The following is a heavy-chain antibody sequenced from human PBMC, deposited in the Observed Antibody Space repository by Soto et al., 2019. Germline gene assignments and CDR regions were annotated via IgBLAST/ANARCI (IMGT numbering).Heavy chain of an antibody. Sequence: GGSLRLSCAASGFTVSSNYMSWVRQAPGKGLEWVSVIYSGESKLYADSVKGRFTISRDNFKNTLYLQMNSLRAEDTAVYYCARDTSRSSSLGWFDPWGQGAMVAVSP. CDR2: IYSGESK. CDR3: ARDTSRSSSLGWFDP. D-gene: IGHD6-6*01. CDR1: GFTVSSNY. V-gene: IGHV3-53*01. J-gene: IGHJ5*02.